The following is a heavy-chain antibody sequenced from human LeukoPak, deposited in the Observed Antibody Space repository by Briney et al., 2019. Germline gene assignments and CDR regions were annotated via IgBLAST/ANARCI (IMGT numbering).Heavy chain of an antibody. Sequence: PGGSLRLSCAASGFTFSNYAMSWVRQAPGKGLEWFSAISGPAGSWDYADVVKGRFTISRDNSKNTLFLQMNSLSPEDTAIYYCAKKVGLVSAPLYYFDVWGQGTLVTVSS. D-gene: IGHD5/OR15-5a*01. CDR2: ISGPAGSW. V-gene: IGHV3-23*01. CDR1: GFTFSNYA. CDR3: AKKVGLVSAPLYYFDV. J-gene: IGHJ4*02.